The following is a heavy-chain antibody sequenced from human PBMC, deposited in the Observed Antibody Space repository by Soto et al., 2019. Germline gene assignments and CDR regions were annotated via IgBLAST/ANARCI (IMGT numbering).Heavy chain of an antibody. Sequence: QVQLVESGGGFVKPGGSLRLSCAASGFTCSDYYMSWIRQAPGKGLEWVSYISSGGTPIYYADSVKGRLTISRDDAQNSLFLQMTRLRPEDTAVYFCATKGGGYYFQFDPWGQGTLVTVSS. CDR3: ATKGGGYYFQFDP. D-gene: IGHD3-22*01. J-gene: IGHJ5*02. CDR2: ISSGGTPI. V-gene: IGHV3-11*01. CDR1: GFTCSDYY.